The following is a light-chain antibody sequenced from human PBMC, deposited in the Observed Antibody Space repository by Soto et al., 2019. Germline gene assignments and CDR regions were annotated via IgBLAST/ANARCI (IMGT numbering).Light chain of an antibody. V-gene: IGKV3-20*01. CDR3: LTYGTSLRT. J-gene: IGKJ1*01. CDR1: QSVSRY. Sequence: ETVLAQPPGNLSWSPGGRENPYCTASQSVSRYLAWYQQKHGQDNRIIIYGEYSRATGIKDRFSGSGSGTDFALTIRRLEPEEFAVYYCLTYGTSLRTGGNGTKVDIK. CDR2: GEY.